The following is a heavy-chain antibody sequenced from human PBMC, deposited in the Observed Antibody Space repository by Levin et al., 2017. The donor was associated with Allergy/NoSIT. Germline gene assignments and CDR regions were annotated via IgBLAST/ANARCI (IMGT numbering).Heavy chain of an antibody. Sequence: PGGSLRLSCKASGFTFSSYSMNWVRQAPGKGLEWISYIIGTSGAIVYADSVEGRFTISRDNDKNSVYLQMNSLRVEDTAVYYCARDARRVDSGYDFWFDSWGQGTLVTVSS. CDR1: GFTFSSYS. J-gene: IGHJ5*01. CDR2: IIGTSGAI. D-gene: IGHD5-12*01. CDR3: ARDARRVDSGYDFWFDS. V-gene: IGHV3-48*01.